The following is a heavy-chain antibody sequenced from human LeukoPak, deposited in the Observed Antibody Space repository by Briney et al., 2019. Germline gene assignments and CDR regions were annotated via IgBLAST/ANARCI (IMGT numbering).Heavy chain of an antibody. CDR2: IYTSGST. Sequence: PSETLSLTCTVSGGPISSYYWSWNPQPPGKGLEWIGYIYTSGSTNYNPSLKSRVTISVDTSKNQFSLKLSSVTAADTAVYYCASTMVRGLPRGYYYMDVWGKGTTVTVSS. J-gene: IGHJ6*03. CDR3: ASTMVRGLPRGYYYMDV. CDR1: GGPISSYY. D-gene: IGHD3-10*01. V-gene: IGHV4-4*09.